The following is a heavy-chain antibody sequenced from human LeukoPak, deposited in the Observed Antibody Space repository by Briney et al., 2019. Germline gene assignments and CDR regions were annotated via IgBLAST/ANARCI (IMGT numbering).Heavy chain of an antibody. J-gene: IGHJ4*02. Sequence: PGGSLRLSCAVSGITLSNYGMSWVRQAPGKGLEWVAGISDSGGRTNYADSVKGRFTISRDNPKNTLYLQMNSLRAEDTAVYFYAKRGVVIRVILVGFHKEANYFDSWGQGALVTVSS. D-gene: IGHD3-22*01. CDR3: AKRGVVIRVILVGFHKEANYFDS. CDR2: ISDSGGRT. CDR1: GITLSNYG. V-gene: IGHV3-23*01.